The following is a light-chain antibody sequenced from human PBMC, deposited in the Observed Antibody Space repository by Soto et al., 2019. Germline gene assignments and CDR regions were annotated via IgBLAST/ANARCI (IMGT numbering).Light chain of an antibody. V-gene: IGLV1-40*01. CDR3: QSFDSSLTGPI. CDR2: NNT. J-gene: IGLJ2*01. CDR1: NSNIGADYE. Sequence: QSVLTQPPSVSGAPGQRVTISCTGSNSNIGADYEVHWYQQFPGTAPKLLISNNTNRPSGVPDRFSGSRSGTSASLVITGLQSEDEADYYCQSFDSSLTGPILGVGTKLTVL.